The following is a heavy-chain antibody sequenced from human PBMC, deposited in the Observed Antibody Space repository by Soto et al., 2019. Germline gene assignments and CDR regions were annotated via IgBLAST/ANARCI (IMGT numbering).Heavy chain of an antibody. J-gene: IGHJ5*02. CDR2: IKSDGSVT. CDR1: GFTISTYW. V-gene: IGHV3-74*01. Sequence: EVQLVESGGGLVQPGESLRLSCAASGFTISTYWMHWVRQAPGKGLVWVSRIKSDGSVTNYVDSVEGRFTISRDNAQNTVYLQMNNLRAEDTAMYYWARDPDPGRNCFDPWGQGTMVTVSS. D-gene: IGHD2-15*01. CDR3: ARDPDPGRNCFDP.